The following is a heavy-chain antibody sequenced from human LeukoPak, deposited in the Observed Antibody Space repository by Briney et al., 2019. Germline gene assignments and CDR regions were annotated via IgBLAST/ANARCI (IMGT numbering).Heavy chain of an antibody. CDR1: GYTFTDYY. J-gene: IGHJ4*02. V-gene: IGHV1-2*02. D-gene: IGHD4-11*01. Sequence: ASVKVSCKASGYTFTDYYMHWVRQAPGQGLEWMGWINPNSGATKYAQKFQGRVTLTRDTSINTAYMELSSLNINDTAVYYCARLRDYSASWRGSASRYWGQGTLVTVSS. CDR2: INPNSGAT. CDR3: ARLRDYSASWRGSASRY.